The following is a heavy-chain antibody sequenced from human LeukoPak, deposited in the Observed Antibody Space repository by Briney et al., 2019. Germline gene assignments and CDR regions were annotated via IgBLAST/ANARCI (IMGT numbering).Heavy chain of an antibody. CDR1: GGSVSSGSYY. V-gene: IGHV4-61*01. J-gene: IGHJ3*02. CDR2: IYYSGNT. CDR3: ARVASGYDVFDI. D-gene: IGHD3-3*01. Sequence: RASETLSLTCTVCGGSVSSGSYYWSWIRQPPGKGLEWIGYIYYSGNTNYNPSLKSRVTISVDTSKNQFSLKLSSVTAADTAVFYCARVASGYDVFDIWGQGTMVTVSS.